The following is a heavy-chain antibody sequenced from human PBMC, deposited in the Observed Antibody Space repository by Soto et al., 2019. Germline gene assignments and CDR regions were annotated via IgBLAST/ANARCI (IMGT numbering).Heavy chain of an antibody. CDR1: GFSLSTSGVG. V-gene: IGHV2-5*02. D-gene: IGHD3-10*01. CDR2: IYWDDDK. J-gene: IGHJ4*02. CDR3: AHRRVALYYYGSGSYYHQGVDYGDYYFDY. Sequence: SGPTLVNPTQTLTLTCTFSGFSLSTSGVGVGWIRQPPGKALEWLALIYWDDDKRYSPSLKSRLTITKDTSKNQVVLTMTNMDPVDTATYYCAHRRVALYYYGSGSYYHQGVDYGDYYFDYWGQGTLVTVSS.